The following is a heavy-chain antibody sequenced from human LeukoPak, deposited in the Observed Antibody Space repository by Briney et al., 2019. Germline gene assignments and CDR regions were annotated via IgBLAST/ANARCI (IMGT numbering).Heavy chain of an antibody. V-gene: IGHV3-23*01. CDR2: ISGCGGST. CDR1: GFTFSSYA. J-gene: IGHJ6*02. D-gene: IGHD3-9*01. CDR3: AKAETSRLRYVDWLSPRPYYYYGMDV. Sequence: PGGSLRLSCAASGFTFSSYAMSWVRQAPGKGLEWVSAISGCGGSTYYAAPVKGRFTISRDNSKNTLYLQMNSLRAEETAVYYCAKAETSRLRYVDWLSPRPYYYYGMDVWGQGTTVTVSS.